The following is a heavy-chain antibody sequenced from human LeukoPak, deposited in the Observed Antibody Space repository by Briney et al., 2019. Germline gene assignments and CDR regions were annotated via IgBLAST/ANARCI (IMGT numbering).Heavy chain of an antibody. J-gene: IGHJ6*02. Sequence: GESLKISCKGSGYSFTTYWSGWVRQMPGKGLEWMGIIYPGDSDTRYSPSFQGQVTISADKSISTAYLQWSSLKAPDTAIYCCARGHGMDVWGQGTTVTVSS. CDR2: IYPGDSDT. CDR3: ARGHGMDV. CDR1: GYSFTTYW. V-gene: IGHV5-51*01.